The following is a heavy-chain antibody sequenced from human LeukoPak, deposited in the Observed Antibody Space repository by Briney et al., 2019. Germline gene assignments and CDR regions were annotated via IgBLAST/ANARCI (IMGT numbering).Heavy chain of an antibody. CDR1: GFTFSDYY. J-gene: IGHJ4*02. V-gene: IGHV3-11*01. CDR2: ISSSGSTI. D-gene: IGHD3-3*01. Sequence: GGSLRLSCAASGFTFSDYYMSWIRQAPGKGLERVSYISSSGSTIYYADSVKGRFTISRDNAKNSLYLQMNSLRAEDTAVYYCARAKEIYPPLDYWGQGTLVTVSS. CDR3: ARAKEIYPPLDY.